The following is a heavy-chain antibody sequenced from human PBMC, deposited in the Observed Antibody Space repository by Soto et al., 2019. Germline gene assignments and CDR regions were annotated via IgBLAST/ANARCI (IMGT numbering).Heavy chain of an antibody. CDR3: ARGYSGYDLGDYYMDV. Sequence: SETLSLTCTVSGGSISSYYWSWIRQPPGKGLEWIGYIYYSGSTNYNPSLKSRVTISVDTSKNQFSLKLSSVTAADTAVYYCARGYSGYDLGDYYMDVWGKGTTVTVSS. J-gene: IGHJ6*03. D-gene: IGHD5-12*01. V-gene: IGHV4-59*08. CDR1: GGSISSYY. CDR2: IYYSGST.